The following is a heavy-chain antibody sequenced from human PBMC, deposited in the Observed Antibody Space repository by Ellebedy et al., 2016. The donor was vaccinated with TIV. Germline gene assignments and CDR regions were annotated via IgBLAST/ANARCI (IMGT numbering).Heavy chain of an antibody. CDR1: GYSFTSYW. J-gene: IGHJ3*02. D-gene: IGHD3-22*01. CDR2: IYPGDSDT. Sequence: PGGSLRLSCTGSGYSFTSYWIGWVRQMPGKGLEWMGIIYPGDSDTRYSPSFQGQVTISADKSISTAYLQWSSLKASDTAMYYCASNYYDSSGNHDAFDIWGQGTMVTVSS. CDR3: ASNYYDSSGNHDAFDI. V-gene: IGHV5-51*01.